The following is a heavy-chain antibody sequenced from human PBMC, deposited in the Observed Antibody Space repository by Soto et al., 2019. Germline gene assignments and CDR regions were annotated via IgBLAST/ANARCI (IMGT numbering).Heavy chain of an antibody. Sequence: SETLSLTCTVSGGSISSSSYYRGWIRQPPGKGLEWIGSIYYSESTYYNPSLKSRVTISVDTSKNQFSLKLNSVTAADTAVYYCARYNWNFFGQFDPWGQGTLVTVSS. J-gene: IGHJ5*02. CDR1: GGSISSSSYY. CDR3: ARYNWNFFGQFDP. V-gene: IGHV4-39*07. CDR2: IYYSEST. D-gene: IGHD1-7*01.